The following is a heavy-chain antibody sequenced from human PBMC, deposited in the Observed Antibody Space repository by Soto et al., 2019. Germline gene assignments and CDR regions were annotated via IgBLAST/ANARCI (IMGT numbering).Heavy chain of an antibody. CDR3: ARPSFPPGTMVRGADLDY. CDR1: GFTFSSYD. V-gene: IGHV3-13*01. CDR2: IGTAGDT. J-gene: IGHJ4*02. Sequence: GGSLRLSCAASGFTFSSYDMHWVRQATGKGLEWVSAIGTAGDTYYPGSVKGRFTISRENAKNSLYLQMNSLRAEDTAVYYCARPSFPPGTMVRGADLDYWGQGTLVTVSS. D-gene: IGHD3-10*01.